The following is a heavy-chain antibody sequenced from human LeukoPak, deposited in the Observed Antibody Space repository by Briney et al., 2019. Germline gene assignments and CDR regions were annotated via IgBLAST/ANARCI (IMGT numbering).Heavy chain of an antibody. CDR3: ARDNIAAAGTSVY. CDR1: GGSVNSGSYY. CDR2: IYYNGIA. Sequence: PSETLSLTCSVSGGSVNSGSYYWSWIRQPPGKGLEWIGYIYYNGIANYNHSLKSRVTISLDTSKNQFSLKLTSVTPADTAVYYCARDNIAAAGTSVYWGQGTLVTVSS. D-gene: IGHD6-13*01. J-gene: IGHJ4*02. V-gene: IGHV4-61*01.